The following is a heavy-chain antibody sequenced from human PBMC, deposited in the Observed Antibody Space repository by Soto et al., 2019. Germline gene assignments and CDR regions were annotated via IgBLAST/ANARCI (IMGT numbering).Heavy chain of an antibody. D-gene: IGHD5-18*01. CDR3: ARDNGYGYGYTLDH. Sequence: QVQLQESGPGLVKPSETLSLTCTVSGGSISSYYWSWIRQPPGKGLEWIGYIYYSGSTNYNPSLKSRVTISVDTSKNQFSLKLSSVTAADTAVYYCARDNGYGYGYTLDHWGQGTLVTVSS. J-gene: IGHJ4*02. CDR2: IYYSGST. CDR1: GGSISSYY. V-gene: IGHV4-59*01.